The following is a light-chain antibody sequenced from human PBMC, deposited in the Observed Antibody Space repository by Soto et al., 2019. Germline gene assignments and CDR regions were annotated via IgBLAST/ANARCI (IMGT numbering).Light chain of an antibody. CDR1: SSDVGGYNY. J-gene: IGLJ2*01. CDR3: SSYTSSQGV. CDR2: DVS. Sequence: QSALTQPASVSGSPGQSITISCTGTSSDVGGYNYVSWYQQHPGKAPKLMIYDVSNRPSGVSNRFSGSKSGNTASLTISGLQAEDEADHYCSSYTSSQGVFGGGTKLTVL. V-gene: IGLV2-14*01.